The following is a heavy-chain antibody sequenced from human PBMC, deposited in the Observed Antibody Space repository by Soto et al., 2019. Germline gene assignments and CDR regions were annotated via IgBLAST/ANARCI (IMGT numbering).Heavy chain of an antibody. CDR3: ARRGGDCSSTSCPPYYYYMDV. J-gene: IGHJ6*03. CDR1: GGSISSGGYY. Sequence: SETLSLTCTVSGGSISSGGYYWSWIRQHPGKGLEWIGYIYYSGSTYYNPSLKSRVTISVDTSKNQFSLKLSSVTAADTAVYYCARRGGDCSSTSCPPYYYYMDVWGKGTTVTVSS. CDR2: IYYSGST. V-gene: IGHV4-31*03. D-gene: IGHD2-2*01.